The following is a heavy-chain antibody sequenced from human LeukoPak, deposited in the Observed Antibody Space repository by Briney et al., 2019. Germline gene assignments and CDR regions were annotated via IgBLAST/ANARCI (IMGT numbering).Heavy chain of an antibody. D-gene: IGHD3-10*01. CDR3: ARYVVSGAGTYYFDY. Sequence: PSETLSLTCTVSGGSISSNNYYWSWIRQPPGREMEWIASINYGGTTYYNPSLKSRVTISVDTSKNQFSLRLSSVTAADMAVYLCARYVVSGAGTYYFDYWGQGSLVTVSS. V-gene: IGHV4-39*01. J-gene: IGHJ4*02. CDR1: GGSISSNNYY. CDR2: INYGGTT.